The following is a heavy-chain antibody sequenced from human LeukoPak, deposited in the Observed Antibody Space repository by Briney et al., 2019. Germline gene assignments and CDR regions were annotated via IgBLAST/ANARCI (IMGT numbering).Heavy chain of an antibody. J-gene: IGHJ2*01. CDR2: ISSSSSYI. V-gene: IGHV3-21*01. CDR3: ARESTYYYDSSGYSPFWYFDL. D-gene: IGHD3-22*01. CDR1: GFTFSRYS. Sequence: SGGSLRLSCAASGFTFSRYSMNWVRQAPGKGLEWVSSISSSSSYIYYADSVKGRFTISRDNVKNSLYLQVNSLRAEDTAVYYCARESTYYYDSSGYSPFWYFDLWGRGTLVTVSS.